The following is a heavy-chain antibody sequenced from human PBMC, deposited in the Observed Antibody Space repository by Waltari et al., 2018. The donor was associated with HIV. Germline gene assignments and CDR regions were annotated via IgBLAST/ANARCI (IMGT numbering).Heavy chain of an antibody. CDR2: MSYSGST. Sequence: QLQLQESGPGLVKSSETLSLTCTVYGGSMTRSSYYWGWLRQPPGKGLEWIGSMSYSGSTYHNPSLRSRLTISVDTSKNQFSLKLTSVTAADTAVYYCARSFSGYSNYFDPWGQGTLVTVSS. CDR3: ARSFSGYSNYFDP. CDR1: GGSMTRSSYY. V-gene: IGHV4-39*01. D-gene: IGHD4-4*01. J-gene: IGHJ5*02.